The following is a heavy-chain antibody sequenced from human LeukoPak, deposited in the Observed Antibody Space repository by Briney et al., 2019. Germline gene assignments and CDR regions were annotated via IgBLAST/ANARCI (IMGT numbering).Heavy chain of an antibody. V-gene: IGHV3-23*01. CDR3: AARYGDYGSFDY. Sequence: GGSLRLSCAASGFTFSSYAMSWVRQAPGKGLEWVSAISGSGGSTYYADSVKGRFTISRDNSKNTLYLQMNSLRAEDTAVYYCAARYGDYGSFDYWGQGTLVTVSS. J-gene: IGHJ4*02. CDR1: GFTFSSYA. CDR2: ISGSGGST. D-gene: IGHD4-17*01.